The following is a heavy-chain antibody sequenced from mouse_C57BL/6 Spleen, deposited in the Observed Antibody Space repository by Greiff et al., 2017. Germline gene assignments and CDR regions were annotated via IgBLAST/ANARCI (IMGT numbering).Heavy chain of an antibody. J-gene: IGHJ2*01. CDR1: GYTFTDYN. Sequence: VQLQQSGPELVKPGASVKIPCKASGYTFTDYNMDWVKQSHGKSLEWIGDINPNHGGTIYNQKFKGKATLTVDKSSSTAYMELRSLTSVDTAVYYCARSVLRLYFDYWGQGTTLTVSS. V-gene: IGHV1-18*01. D-gene: IGHD3-2*02. CDR3: ARSVLRLYFDY. CDR2: INPNHGGT.